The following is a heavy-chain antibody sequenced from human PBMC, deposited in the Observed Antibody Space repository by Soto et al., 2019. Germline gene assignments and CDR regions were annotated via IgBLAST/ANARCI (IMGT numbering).Heavy chain of an antibody. D-gene: IGHD5-12*01. V-gene: IGHV4-31*03. CDR2: IYYSGST. Sequence: QVQLQESGPGLVKPSQTLSLTCTVSGGSISISNYYWSWIRQHPGKGLEWIGYIYYSGSTYYNPSLKSRVTISVDASKNQFSLRLSSVTAADTAVYYCARGWGSTITSYYFDYWGQGTLVTVSS. J-gene: IGHJ4*02. CDR3: ARGWGSTITSYYFDY. CDR1: GGSISISNYY.